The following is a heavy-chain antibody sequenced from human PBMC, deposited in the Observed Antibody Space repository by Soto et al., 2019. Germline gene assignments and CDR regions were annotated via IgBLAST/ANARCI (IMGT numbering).Heavy chain of an antibody. J-gene: IGHJ5*02. D-gene: IGHD2-2*01. V-gene: IGHV4-38-2*02. CDR1: GYSISSGYY. CDR3: ARDRCSSTSCYPFRWFDP. CDR2: IYHSGST. Sequence: PSETLSLTCAVSGYSISSGYYWGWIRQPPVKGLEWIGSIYHSGSTYYNPSLKSRVTISVDTSKNQFSLKLSSVTAADTAVYYCARDRCSSTSCYPFRWFDPWGQGTLVTVYS.